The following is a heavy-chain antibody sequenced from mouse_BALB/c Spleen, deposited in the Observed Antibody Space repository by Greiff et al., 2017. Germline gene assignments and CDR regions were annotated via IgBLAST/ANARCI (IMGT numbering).Heavy chain of an antibody. CDR3: ARATAWFAY. Sequence: EVKVVESGGGLVQPGGSLKLSCAASGFTFSSYGMSWVRQTPDKRLELVATINSNGGSTYYPDSVKGRFTISRDNAKNTLYLQMSSLKSEDTAMYYCARATAWFAYWGQGTLVTVSA. V-gene: IGHV5-6-3*01. CDR2: INSNGGST. CDR1: GFTFSSYG. J-gene: IGHJ3*01. D-gene: IGHD1-1*01.